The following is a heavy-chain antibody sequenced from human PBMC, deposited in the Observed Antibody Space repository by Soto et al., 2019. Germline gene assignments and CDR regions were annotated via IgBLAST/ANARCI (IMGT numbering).Heavy chain of an antibody. CDR1: GGTFSSYT. V-gene: IGHV1-69*08. Sequence: QVQLVQSGAEVKKPGSSVKVSCKASGGTFSSYTISWVRQAPGQGLEWMGRIIPILGIANYAQKFQGRVTITADKSTSTAYMELSSLRSEDTAVYYCARDRDIDDSSGSEYYYYYGMDVWGQGTTVTVSS. J-gene: IGHJ6*02. CDR2: IIPILGIA. CDR3: ARDRDIDDSSGSEYYYYYGMDV. D-gene: IGHD3-22*01.